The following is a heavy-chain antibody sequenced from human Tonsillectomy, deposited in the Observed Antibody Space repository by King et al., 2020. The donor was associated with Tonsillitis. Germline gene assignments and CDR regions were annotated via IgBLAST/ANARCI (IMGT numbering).Heavy chain of an antibody. CDR2: IYYSGST. CDR3: ARLIVVVPAVVDAFDI. Sequence: LQLQESGPGLVKPSETLSLTCTVSGGSISSSSYYWGWIRQPPGQGLEWIGSIYYSGSTYYNPSLKSRVTISVDTSKNQFSLKLSSVTAADTAVYYCARLIVVVPAVVDAFDIWGQGTMVTVSS. V-gene: IGHV4-39*01. D-gene: IGHD2-2*01. J-gene: IGHJ3*02. CDR1: GGSISSSSYY.